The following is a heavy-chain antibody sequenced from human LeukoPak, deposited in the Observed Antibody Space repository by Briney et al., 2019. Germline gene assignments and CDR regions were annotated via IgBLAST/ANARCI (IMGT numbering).Heavy chain of an antibody. CDR3: ARRLGVLRYFDWLELDY. V-gene: IGHV1-18*01. D-gene: IGHD3-9*01. CDR1: GYTFTSYG. J-gene: IGHJ4*02. CDR2: ISAYNGNT. Sequence: ASVKVSCKASGYTFTSYGISWVRQAPGQGLEWMGWISAYNGNTSYAQKLQGRVTMTTDTSTSTAYMELRSLRSEDTAVYYCARRLGVLRYFDWLELDYWGQGTLVTVSS.